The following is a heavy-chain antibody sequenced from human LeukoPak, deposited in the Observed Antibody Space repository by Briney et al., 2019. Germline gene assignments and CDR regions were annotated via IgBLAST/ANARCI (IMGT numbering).Heavy chain of an antibody. Sequence: SETLSLACTVSGGSISSYYWSWIRQPPGKGLEWIGYIYYSGSTNYNPSLKSRVTISVDTSKNQFSLKLSSVTAADTAVYYCARDPGATGDLDYWGQGTLVTVSS. V-gene: IGHV4-59*01. D-gene: IGHD1-26*01. CDR3: ARDPGATGDLDY. CDR2: IYYSGST. CDR1: GGSISSYY. J-gene: IGHJ4*02.